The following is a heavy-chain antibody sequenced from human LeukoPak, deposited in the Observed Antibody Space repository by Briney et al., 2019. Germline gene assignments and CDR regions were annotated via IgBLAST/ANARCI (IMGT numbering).Heavy chain of an antibody. D-gene: IGHD6-13*01. CDR3: ARRGIAAAGPTRWFDP. CDR2: VNHSGNT. CDR1: GGSFSGYY. V-gene: IGHV4-34*01. Sequence: SETLSLTCAVYGGSFSGYYWNWIRQPPGKGLEWIGEVNHSGNTHSSPSLKTRVIISVDTSKNQFSLKLSSVTAADTAVYYCARRGIAAAGPTRWFDPWGQGTLVTVSS. J-gene: IGHJ5*02.